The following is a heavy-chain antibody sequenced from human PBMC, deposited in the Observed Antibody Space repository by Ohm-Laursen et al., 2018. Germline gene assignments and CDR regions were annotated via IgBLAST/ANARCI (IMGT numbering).Heavy chain of an antibody. CDR1: GFTFSTYW. CDR2: INQDGSEK. V-gene: IGHV3-7*01. Sequence: GSLRLSCAASGFTFSTYWMNWFRQAPGKGLESVASINQDGSEKYFVDSVRGRFTIYRDNAKNSLYLQMKSLRAEDTAVYYCVRDRRGGSIELRAGGQGALVTVSS. J-gene: IGHJ4*02. D-gene: IGHD6-6*01. CDR3: VRDRRGGSIELRA.